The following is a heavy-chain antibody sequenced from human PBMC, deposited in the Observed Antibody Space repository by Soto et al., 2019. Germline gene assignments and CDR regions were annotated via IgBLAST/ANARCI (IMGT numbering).Heavy chain of an antibody. Sequence: QPGESLKISCAASGFTFSSYGTHWVRQAPGKGLEWVAVISNDGSYKYYRDSVKGRFTISRDNSKNTLYLQMSSLRDEDTAVYYWAKDRSSGSPDWFDPGGQGTLATVSS. J-gene: IGHJ5*02. D-gene: IGHD1-26*01. CDR2: ISNDGSYK. V-gene: IGHV3-30*18. CDR3: AKDRSSGSPDWFDP. CDR1: GFTFSSYG.